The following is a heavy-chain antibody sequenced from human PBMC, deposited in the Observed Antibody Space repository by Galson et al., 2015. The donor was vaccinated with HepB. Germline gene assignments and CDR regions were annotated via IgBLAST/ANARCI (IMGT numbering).Heavy chain of an antibody. CDR3: AKDRPEYSNRFHWYFDF. D-gene: IGHD6-13*01. V-gene: IGHV3-30*18. Sequence: SLRLSCAASGFTFSSYGMHWVRQAPGKGLEWVAVISYDGSNKYYSDSVKDRFTISRDNSKNTLYLQMNSLRAEDTAVYYCAKDRPEYSNRFHWYFDFWGRGTLVTVSS. CDR1: GFTFSSYG. CDR2: ISYDGSNK. J-gene: IGHJ2*01.